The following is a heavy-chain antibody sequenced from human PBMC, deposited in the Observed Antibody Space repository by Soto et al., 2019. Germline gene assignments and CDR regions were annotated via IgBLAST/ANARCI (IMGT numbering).Heavy chain of an antibody. D-gene: IGHD6-13*01. Sequence: SETLSLTCTVSGGSISKFYWSWIRQPPGKGLEWIGYIYYSGSTNYNPSLKSRVTISVDTSKNQFSLKLSSVTAADTAVYYCARDGTGYSSSWYWFDPWGQGTLVT. J-gene: IGHJ5*02. CDR3: ARDGTGYSSSWYWFDP. V-gene: IGHV4-59*01. CDR2: IYYSGST. CDR1: GGSISKFY.